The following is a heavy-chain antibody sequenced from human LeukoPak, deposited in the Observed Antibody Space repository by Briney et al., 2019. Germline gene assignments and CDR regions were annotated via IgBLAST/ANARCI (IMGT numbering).Heavy chain of an antibody. V-gene: IGHV3-66*01. CDR2: IYRGGST. CDR3: ARETFYYYDSSGYYGIFDY. Sequence: GGSLRLSCAASGLTFSGFWMHWVRQAPGKGLEWVSVIYRGGSTYYADSVKGRFTISRDNSKNTLYLQMNSLRAEDTAVYYCARETFYYYDSSGYYGIFDYWGQGTLVTVSS. D-gene: IGHD3-22*01. CDR1: GLTFSGFW. J-gene: IGHJ4*02.